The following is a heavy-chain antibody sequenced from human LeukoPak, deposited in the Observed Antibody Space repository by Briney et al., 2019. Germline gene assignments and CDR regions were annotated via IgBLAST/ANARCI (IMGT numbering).Heavy chain of an antibody. CDR3: ARVQSNYYGSGSYYPFDY. V-gene: IGHV4-61*01. Sequence: SQTLSLTCTVSGVSISGGSYYWSWIRQPPGKGLEWIGYIYYSGSTKYNLSLKSRVTISVDASKNQFSLKLSSVTAADTAVYYCARVQSNYYGSGSYYPFDYWGQGTLVTVSS. CDR2: IYYSGST. J-gene: IGHJ4*02. CDR1: GVSISGGSYY. D-gene: IGHD3-10*01.